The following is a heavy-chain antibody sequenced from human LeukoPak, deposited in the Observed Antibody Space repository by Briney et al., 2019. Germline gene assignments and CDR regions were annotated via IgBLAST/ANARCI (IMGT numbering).Heavy chain of an antibody. D-gene: IGHD5-18*01. CDR2: IYYRKNT. J-gene: IGHJ4*02. CDR1: GGSISSSIAY. V-gene: IGHV4-39*01. Sequence: KPSETLSLTCTVSGGSISSSIAYWGWIRQPPGKGLEWIGSIYYRKNTYYNPSLKSRVTISADTSKNQFSLTLGSVSATDTAVYYCASPRGFSYGYFDYWGQGILVTVSS. CDR3: ASPRGFSYGYFDY.